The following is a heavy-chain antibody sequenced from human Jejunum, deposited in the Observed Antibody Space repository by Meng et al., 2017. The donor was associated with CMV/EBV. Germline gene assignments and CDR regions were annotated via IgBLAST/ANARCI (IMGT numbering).Heavy chain of an antibody. CDR1: TFSKHW. CDR2: IKEDGSEK. V-gene: IGHV3-7*03. CDR3: ARDLYKYGTMWLSGMDV. Sequence: TFSKHWMTWVRQAPGKGLEWVANIKEDGSEKYYVDAVKGRFTISRDNVENSLFLQMNSLRADDTAVYYCARDLYKYGTMWLSGMDVWGQGTTVTVSS. D-gene: IGHD5-18*01. J-gene: IGHJ6*02.